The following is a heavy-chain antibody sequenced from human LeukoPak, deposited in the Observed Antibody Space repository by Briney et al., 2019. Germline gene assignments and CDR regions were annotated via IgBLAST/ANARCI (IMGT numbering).Heavy chain of an antibody. V-gene: IGHV3-30*18. CDR1: GFPFSDYG. CDR3: AKNPDWLLPKNYFDY. Sequence: GGSLRLSCAASGFPFSDYGMYWVRQAPGKGLEWLAVISHDGNNKYYADSVKGRFTISRDNSKNTLYLQMNSLRAEDTAVYYCAKNPDWLLPKNYFDYWGQGTLVTVSS. D-gene: IGHD3-9*01. CDR2: ISHDGNNK. J-gene: IGHJ4*02.